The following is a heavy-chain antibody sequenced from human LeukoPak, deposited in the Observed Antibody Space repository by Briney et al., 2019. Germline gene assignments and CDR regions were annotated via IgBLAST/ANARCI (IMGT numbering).Heavy chain of an antibody. D-gene: IGHD3-16*01. CDR3: AREIGGAINWFDP. J-gene: IGHJ5*02. CDR2: IYYSGST. V-gene: IGHV4-59*01. Sequence: KPSETLSLTCTVSGGSISSYYWSWIRQPPGKGLEWIGYIYYSGSTNYNPSLKSRVTISVDTSKNQFSLKLSSVTAADTAVYYCAREIGGAINWFDPWGQGTLVTVSS. CDR1: GGSISSYY.